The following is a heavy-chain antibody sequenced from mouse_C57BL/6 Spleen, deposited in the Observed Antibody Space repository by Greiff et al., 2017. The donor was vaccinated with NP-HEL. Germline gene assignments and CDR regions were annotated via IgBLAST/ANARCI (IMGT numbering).Heavy chain of an antibody. J-gene: IGHJ1*03. CDR3: TTTYGSSSPWYFVF. Sequence: VQLQQSGAELVRPGASVKLSCTASGFNIKDDYMHWVKQRPEQGLEWIGWIDPENGDTEYASKFQGTATITADTTSNTAYLQLSSLTSEDTAVYYCTTTYGSSSPWYFVFWGTGTTVTVSA. V-gene: IGHV14-4*01. CDR1: GFNIKDDY. CDR2: IDPENGDT. D-gene: IGHD1-1*01.